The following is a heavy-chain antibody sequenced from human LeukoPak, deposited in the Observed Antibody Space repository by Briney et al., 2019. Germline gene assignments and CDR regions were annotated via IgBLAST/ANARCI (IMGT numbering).Heavy chain of an antibody. V-gene: IGHV4-4*07. CDR2: IYTSGSS. CDR3: ARTREYKQWPFDL. Sequence: PSETLSLTCTVSGDSLTGYHWSWIRQSAEKGLEWIGIIYTSGSSNYNPSLKSRVTMSLDTSKRQFSLTLTSVTAADTAVYYCARTREYKQWPFDLWGQGTMVTVSS. D-gene: IGHD6-19*01. J-gene: IGHJ3*01. CDR1: GDSLTGYH.